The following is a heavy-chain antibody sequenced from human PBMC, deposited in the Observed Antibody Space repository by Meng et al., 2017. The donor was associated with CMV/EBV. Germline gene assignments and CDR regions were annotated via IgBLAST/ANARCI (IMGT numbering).Heavy chain of an antibody. D-gene: IGHD2-21*01. CDR2: INSDGSST. V-gene: IGHV3-74*01. Sequence: LSLTCAASGFTFSSYWMHWVRQAPGKGLVWVSRINSDGSSTSYADSVKGRFTISRDNAKNTLYLQMNSLRAEDTAVYYCARVVAYCGGDCPSYYFDYWGQGTLVTVSS. CDR1: GFTFSSYW. J-gene: IGHJ4*02. CDR3: ARVVAYCGGDCPSYYFDY.